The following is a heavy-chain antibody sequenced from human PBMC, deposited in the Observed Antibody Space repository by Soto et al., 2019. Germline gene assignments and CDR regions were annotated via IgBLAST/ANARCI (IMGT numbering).Heavy chain of an antibody. J-gene: IGHJ4*02. CDR3: AKGAHAPPYSSGWYSDY. Sequence: SETLSLTYTVSGGSISSYYWSWIRQPPGKGLEWIGYIYYSGSTNYNPSLKSRVTISVDTSKNQFSLKLSSVTAADTAVYYCAKGAHAPPYSSGWYSDYWGQGTLVTVSS. V-gene: IGHV4-59*01. D-gene: IGHD6-19*01. CDR1: GGSISSYY. CDR2: IYYSGST.